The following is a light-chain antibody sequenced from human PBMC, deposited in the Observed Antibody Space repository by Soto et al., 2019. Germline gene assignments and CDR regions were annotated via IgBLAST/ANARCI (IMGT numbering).Light chain of an antibody. J-gene: IGKJ1*01. CDR1: QSISTY. CDR3: QQRYSTPRT. V-gene: IGKV1-39*01. CDR2: AAS. Sequence: DIQMTQSPSTLSASVGDRVTITCRASQSISTYLNWYQQKLGKAPTLLIYAASSLQSGVPSRFRGGGSGTDFTLTISSLQPEDFATYYCQQRYSTPRTLGQGTKVDIK.